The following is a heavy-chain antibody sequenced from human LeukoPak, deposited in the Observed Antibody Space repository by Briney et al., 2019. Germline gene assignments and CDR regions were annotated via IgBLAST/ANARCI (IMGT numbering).Heavy chain of an antibody. V-gene: IGHV3-53*01. D-gene: IGHD5-18*01. J-gene: IGHJ4*02. CDR2: IYSAGST. CDR1: GFTVSSNY. CDR3: ARDGVRGYAFGPFVY. Sequence: GGSLRLSCAASGFTVSSNYMSWVRPAPGRRLESVSLIYSAGSTYYADSVKGRFTISRDNSKNTLYLQMNSLRAEDTAVYYCARDGVRGYAFGPFVYWGQGTLVTVSS.